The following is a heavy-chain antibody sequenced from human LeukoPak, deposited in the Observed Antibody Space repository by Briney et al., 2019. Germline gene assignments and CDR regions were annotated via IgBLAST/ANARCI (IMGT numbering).Heavy chain of an antibody. CDR1: GFTFSSYW. V-gene: IGHV3-7*03. D-gene: IGHD3-22*01. Sequence: GGSLRLSCAASGFTFSSYWMNWVRQAPGKGLEWVANIKQDGSQKYYVDSVKGRFTISRDNAKNSLYLQMNSLRAEDTAVYYCAKDEPRRYYDSSGYAPFDYWGQGTLVTVSS. CDR2: IKQDGSQK. J-gene: IGHJ4*02. CDR3: AKDEPRRYYDSSGYAPFDY.